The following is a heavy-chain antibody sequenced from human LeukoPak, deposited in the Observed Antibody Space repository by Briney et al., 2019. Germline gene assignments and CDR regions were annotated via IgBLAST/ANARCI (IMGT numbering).Heavy chain of an antibody. V-gene: IGHV4-39*07. J-gene: IGHJ5*02. CDR1: GGSISSSSYY. Sequence: PSETLSLTCTVSGGSISSSSYYWGWIRQPPGKGLEWIGSIYYSGSTYYNPSLKSRVTISVDTSKNQFSLKLSSVTAADTAVYYCARDFHYYDSSGYYTNYNWFDPWGQGTLVTVSS. CDR3: ARDFHYYDSSGYYTNYNWFDP. D-gene: IGHD3-22*01. CDR2: IYYSGST.